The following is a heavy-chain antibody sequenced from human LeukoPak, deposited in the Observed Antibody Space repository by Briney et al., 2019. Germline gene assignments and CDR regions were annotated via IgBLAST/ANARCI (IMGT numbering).Heavy chain of an antibody. Sequence: GGSLRLSRVASGFTITNNWMYWVRQAPGRGRVGVSRIKSDESSAAYADSVKGRFTISRDNAKNTLYLQMNSLRVEDTAVYYCATVFKGSSLEDYWGQGTLVTVSS. D-gene: IGHD1-26*01. V-gene: IGHV3-74*03. CDR2: IKSDESSA. CDR3: ATVFKGSSLEDY. J-gene: IGHJ4*02. CDR1: GFTITNNW.